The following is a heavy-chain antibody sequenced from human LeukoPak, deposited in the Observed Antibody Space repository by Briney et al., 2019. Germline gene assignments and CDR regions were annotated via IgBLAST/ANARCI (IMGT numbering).Heavy chain of an antibody. CDR2: IIPIFGIA. CDR1: GGTFSSYA. CDR3: ARDHGTTNYYMDV. V-gene: IGHV1-69*05. J-gene: IGHJ6*03. D-gene: IGHD1-1*01. Sequence: SVKVSCKASGGTFSSYAISWVRQAPGQGLEWIGGIIPIFGIANYAQKFQGRVTITTDESTSTAYMELSSLRSEDTAVYYCARDHGTTNYYMDVWGKGTTFTVSS.